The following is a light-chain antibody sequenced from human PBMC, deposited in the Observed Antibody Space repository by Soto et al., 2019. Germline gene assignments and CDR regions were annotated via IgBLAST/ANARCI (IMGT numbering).Light chain of an antibody. CDR3: QTWDTGIHVV. CDR2: LKSDGSH. J-gene: IGLJ2*01. V-gene: IGLV4-69*01. CDR1: SGHSNYA. Sequence: QPVLTQSPSSSASLGASVKLTCTLSSGHSNYAIAWHQQQPEKVPRYLMKLKSDGSHSKGDGIPDRFSGSSSGAERYLTISSLQSEDEADYYCQTWDTGIHVVFGGGPKLTVL.